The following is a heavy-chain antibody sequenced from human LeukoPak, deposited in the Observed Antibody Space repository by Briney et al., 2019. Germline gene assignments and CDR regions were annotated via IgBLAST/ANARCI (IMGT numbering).Heavy chain of an antibody. D-gene: IGHD3-10*01. CDR2: ISSSSTYI. CDR3: ARAPYGSGSYSGSDY. V-gene: IGHV3-21*01. J-gene: IGHJ4*02. CDR1: GFAFSSYN. Sequence: GGSLRLSCAASGFAFSSYNMNWVRQAPGKGLEWVSSISSSSTYIYYADSVKGRFTISRDNAKNSLYLQMSSLRAEDTAVYYCARAPYGSGSYSGSDYWGQGTLVTVSS.